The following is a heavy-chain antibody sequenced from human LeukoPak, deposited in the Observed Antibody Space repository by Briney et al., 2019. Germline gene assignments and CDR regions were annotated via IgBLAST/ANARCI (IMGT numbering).Heavy chain of an antibody. CDR2: IYYSGST. V-gene: IGHV4-59*08. CDR3: ARHGGAGYYYDSSGYYLPAYYYYYGMDV. D-gene: IGHD3-22*01. CDR1: GGSISSYY. J-gene: IGHJ6*02. Sequence: PSETLSLTCTVSGGSISSYYWSWIRQPPGKGLEWIGYIYYSGSTNYNPSLKSRVTISVDTSKNQFSLKLSSVTAADTAVYYCARHGGAGYYYDSSGYYLPAYYYYYGMDVWGQGTTVTVSS.